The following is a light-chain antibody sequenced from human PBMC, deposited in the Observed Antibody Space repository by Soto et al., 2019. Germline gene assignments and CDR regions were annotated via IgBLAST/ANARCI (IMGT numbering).Light chain of an antibody. CDR2: AAS. V-gene: IGKV1-39*01. J-gene: IGKJ3*01. Sequence: DIQMTQSPSSLSASVGDRVTITCRASQSISSYLNWYQQKPGKAPKLLIYAASSLQSGVPSRFSGSGSGTDVTLTISSLQPEDFATYYCKQSYSTPQITFGPGTKVDIK. CDR1: QSISSY. CDR3: KQSYSTPQIT.